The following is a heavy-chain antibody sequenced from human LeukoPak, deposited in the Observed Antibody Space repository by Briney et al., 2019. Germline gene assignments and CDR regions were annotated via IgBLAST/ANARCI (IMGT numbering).Heavy chain of an antibody. V-gene: IGHV3-21*01. CDR1: GYTFSSYS. D-gene: IGHD3-22*01. J-gene: IGHJ4*02. CDR2: ISVRSNYI. CDR3: VRLRRNSDTSGFYYYYDF. Sequence: PGGSLRLSCVASGYTFSSYSINWVRHAPGKGLEWVSSISVRSNYIYYADSVRGRFSISRDDVRDSLYLQMNSLRAEDTAVYFCVRLRRNSDTSGFYYYYDFWGQGTLVTVSS.